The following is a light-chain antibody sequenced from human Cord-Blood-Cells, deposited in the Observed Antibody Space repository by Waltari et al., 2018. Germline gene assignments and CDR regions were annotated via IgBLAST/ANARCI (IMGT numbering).Light chain of an antibody. V-gene: IGLV2-23*01. Sequence: QSALTQPASVSGPPGQSITISCTGTSSDVGSYNLVSWYQQHPGKAPQLMIYEGSKRPSGVSNRFSGSKSGNTASLTISGLQAEDEADYYCCSYAGSSTFVVFGGGTKLTVL. J-gene: IGLJ2*01. CDR1: SSDVGSYNL. CDR2: EGS. CDR3: CSYAGSSTFVV.